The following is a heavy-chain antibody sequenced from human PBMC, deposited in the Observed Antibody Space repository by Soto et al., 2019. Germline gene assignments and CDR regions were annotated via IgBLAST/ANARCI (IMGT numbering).Heavy chain of an antibody. Sequence: SVKVSCKASGGIFFNYIITWVRQAPGQGLEWMGGINPTFGPPEYAQKFRGRVTITADGSTSSAYMEMHSLRSEDTAVYYCARGVRTGFYGMDVWGQGTTVTVSS. CDR2: INPTFGPP. J-gene: IGHJ6*02. V-gene: IGHV1-69*13. CDR3: ARGVRTGFYGMDV. D-gene: IGHD3-10*01. CDR1: GGIFFNYI.